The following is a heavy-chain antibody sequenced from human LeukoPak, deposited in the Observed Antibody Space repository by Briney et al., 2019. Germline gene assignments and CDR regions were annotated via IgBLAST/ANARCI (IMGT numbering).Heavy chain of an antibody. V-gene: IGHV4-39*07. D-gene: IGHD2-2*01. Sequence: PSETLSLTCTVSGGSISSYYWGWIRQPPGKGLEWIGSIYYSGSTYYNPSLKSRVTTSVDTSKNQFSLKLSSVTAADTAVYYYARDDIVVVRGYFDYWGQGTLVTVSS. J-gene: IGHJ4*02. CDR1: GGSISSYY. CDR2: IYYSGST. CDR3: ARDDIVVVRGYFDY.